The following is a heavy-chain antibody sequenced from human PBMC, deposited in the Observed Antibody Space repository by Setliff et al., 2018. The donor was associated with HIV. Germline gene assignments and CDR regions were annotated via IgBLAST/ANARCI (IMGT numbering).Heavy chain of an antibody. CDR1: GYTFTGYY. V-gene: IGHV1-24*01. D-gene: IGHD6-13*01. CDR2: FDPEDGET. J-gene: IGHJ1*01. CDR3: ATDPGYSSTWYSESFQH. Sequence: GASVKVSCKASGYTFTGYYMHWVRQAPGKGLEWMANFDPEDGETFYAQKFQGRLTMTEDTSTDTAYMELSSLRSDDTAMYYCATDPGYSSTWYSESFQHWGQGTVVTVSS.